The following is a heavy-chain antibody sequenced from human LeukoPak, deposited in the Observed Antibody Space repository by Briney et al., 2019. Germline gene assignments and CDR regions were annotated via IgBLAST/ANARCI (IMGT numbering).Heavy chain of an antibody. D-gene: IGHD2-15*01. J-gene: IGHJ2*01. CDR3: AKARISSTYYFDV. V-gene: IGHV3-23*01. CDR2: ISNSGVNT. CDR1: GFXFSSYT. Sequence: PGGSLRLSCAASGFXFSSYTINWVRQAPGKGLEWGSAISNSGVNTYYADSVRGRVTISRDNSKNTLYLQMNSLRAEHTAIYYCAKARISSTYYFDVWGRGTLVTVSS.